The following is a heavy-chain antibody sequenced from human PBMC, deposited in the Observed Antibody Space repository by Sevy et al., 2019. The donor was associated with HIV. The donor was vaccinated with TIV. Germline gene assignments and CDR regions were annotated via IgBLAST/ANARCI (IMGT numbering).Heavy chain of an antibody. D-gene: IGHD6-13*01. CDR1: GFTFSSYS. V-gene: IGHV3-21*01. CDR3: LRVKRQQLVGWAAGFFNPLSARPYYYGMDV. J-gene: IGHJ6*02. CDR2: ISSSSSYI. Sequence: GGSLRLSCAASGFTFSSYSMNWVRQAPGKGLEWVSSISSSSSYIYYADSVKGRFTISRDNAKNSLYLQMNSLRAEDTAVKYCLRVKRQQLVGWAAGFFNPLSARPYYYGMDVWGQGTTVTVSS.